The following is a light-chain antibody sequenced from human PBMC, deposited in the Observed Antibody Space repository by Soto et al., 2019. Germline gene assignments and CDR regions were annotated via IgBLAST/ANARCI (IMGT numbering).Light chain of an antibody. Sequence: QSVLTQPPSASGTHGQRVTISCSGSSSNIGSNTVNWYQQLPGTARKLLIYGNNERPSGVPDRFSGSKSGTSGSLAISGLQSEDESDNYFASWDDTVNVAVFGGGTQLTVL. J-gene: IGLJ7*01. CDR2: GNN. CDR3: ASWDDTVNVAV. V-gene: IGLV1-44*01. CDR1: SSNIGSNT.